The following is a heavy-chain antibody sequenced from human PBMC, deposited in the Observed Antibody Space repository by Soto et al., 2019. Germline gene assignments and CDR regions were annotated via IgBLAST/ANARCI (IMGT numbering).Heavy chain of an antibody. CDR1: GGSFSGYY. CDR2: INHSGST. D-gene: IGHD2-15*01. J-gene: IGHJ4*02. Sequence: SETLSLTCTVSGGSFSGYYWSWIRQPPGKGLEWIGEINHSGSTNYNPSLKSRVTISVDTSKNQFSLKLSSVTAADTAVYYCARGRDPNGGFDYWGQGTLVTVS. CDR3: ARGRDPNGGFDY. V-gene: IGHV4-34*01.